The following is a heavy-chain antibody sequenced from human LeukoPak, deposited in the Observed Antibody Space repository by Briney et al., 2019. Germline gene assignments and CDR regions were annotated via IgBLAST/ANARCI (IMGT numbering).Heavy chain of an antibody. CDR2: IYPSEST. D-gene: IGHD1-1*01. V-gene: IGHV4-4*07. CDR1: GGSINTYF. J-gene: IGHJ4*02. CDR3: ARDRYGGIIDS. Sequence: SETLSLTCTVSGGSINTYFWTWIRQPAGKGLQWIGRIYPSESTNYSPSLKSRLTMSVDTSNNQFSLKLSSVTAADTAVYYCARDRYGGIIDSWGQGTLVSVSS.